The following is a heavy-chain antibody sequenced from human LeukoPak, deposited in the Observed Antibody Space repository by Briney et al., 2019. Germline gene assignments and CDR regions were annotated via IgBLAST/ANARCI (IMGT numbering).Heavy chain of an antibody. CDR3: AKVSMIVVVPYYYFDY. CDR1: GFTFSTYV. CDR2: ISGSGGST. D-gene: IGHD3-22*01. V-gene: IGHV3-23*01. J-gene: IGHJ4*02. Sequence: PGGSLRLSCAASGFTFSTYVVNWVRQAPGKGLEWVSTISGSGGSTYYADSVKGRFTISRDNSKNTLYLQMSSLRVEDTAVYYCAKVSMIVVVPYYYFDYWGQGTLVTVSS.